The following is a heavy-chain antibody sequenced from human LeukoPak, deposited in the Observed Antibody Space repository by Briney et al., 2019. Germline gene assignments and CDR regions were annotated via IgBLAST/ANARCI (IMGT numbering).Heavy chain of an antibody. CDR3: ARDTRMNTVGATRGFDY. V-gene: IGHV3-21*01. Sequence: GSLRLSCAASGFTFSSYSMNWVRQAPGKGLEWVSSISSSSSYIYYADSVKGRFTISRDNAKNSLYLQMNSLRAEDTAMYYCARDTRMNTVGATRGFDYWGQGTLVTVSS. J-gene: IGHJ4*02. D-gene: IGHD1-26*01. CDR1: GFTFSSYS. CDR2: ISSSSSYI.